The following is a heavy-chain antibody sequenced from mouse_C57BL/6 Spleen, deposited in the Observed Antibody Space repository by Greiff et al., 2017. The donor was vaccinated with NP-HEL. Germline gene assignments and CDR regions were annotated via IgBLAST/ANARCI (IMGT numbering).Heavy chain of an antibody. CDR2: IYPGDGDT. D-gene: IGHD2-1*01. CDR1: GYAFSSYW. V-gene: IGHV1-80*01. J-gene: IGHJ4*01. CDR3: ARWDGNYDAMDY. Sequence: VQLQQSGAELVKPGASVKISCKASGYAFSSYWMNWVKQRTGKGLEWIGQIYPGDGDTNYNGKFKGKATLTADKSSSTAYMQLSSLTSEDSAVYFCARWDGNYDAMDYWGQGTSVTVSS.